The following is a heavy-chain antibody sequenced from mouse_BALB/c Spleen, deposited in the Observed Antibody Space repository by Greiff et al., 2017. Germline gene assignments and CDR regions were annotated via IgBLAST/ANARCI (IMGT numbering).Heavy chain of an antibody. V-gene: IGHV2-9*02. Sequence: QVQLQQSGPGLVQPSQSLSITCTVSGFSLTSYGVHWVRQPPGKGLEWLGVIWAGGSTNYNSALMSRLSISKDNSKSQVFLKMNSLQTDDTAMYYCASNWYFDVWGAGTTVTVSS. CDR2: IWAGGST. J-gene: IGHJ1*01. CDR3: ASNWYFDV. CDR1: GFSLTSYG.